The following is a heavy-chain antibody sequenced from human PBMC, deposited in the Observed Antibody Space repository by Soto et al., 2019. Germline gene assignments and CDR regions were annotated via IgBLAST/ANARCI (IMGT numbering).Heavy chain of an antibody. CDR2: IYPGDSDT. J-gene: IGHJ6*02. CDR3: AGGGVRGVITRTRDYYGMDV. D-gene: IGHD3-10*01. V-gene: IGHV5-51*01. CDR1: GYSFTSYW. Sequence: GESLKISCKGSGYSFTSYWIGWVRQMPGKGLERMGIIYPGDSDTRYSSSFLGQVTISADKSISTAYLQWSSLKASDTAMYYCAGGGVRGVITRTRDYYGMDVWGQGTTVTVSS.